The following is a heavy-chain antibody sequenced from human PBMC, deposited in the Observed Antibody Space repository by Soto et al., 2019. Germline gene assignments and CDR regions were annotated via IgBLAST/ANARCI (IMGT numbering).Heavy chain of an antibody. CDR2: MNPNSGNT. D-gene: IGHD5-12*01. Sequence: ASVKVCCKDSGYTLTSYDINWVRQANEQGLEWMGWMNPNSGNTGYAQKFQGRVTMTRNTSISTAYMELSSLRSEDTAVYYCAADIVATKDAFDIWGQGAMVTVS. CDR3: AADIVATKDAFDI. J-gene: IGHJ3*02. V-gene: IGHV1-8*01. CDR1: GYTLTSYD.